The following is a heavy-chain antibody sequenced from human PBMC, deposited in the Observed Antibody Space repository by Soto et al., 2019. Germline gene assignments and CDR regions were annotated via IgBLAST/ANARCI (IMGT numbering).Heavy chain of an antibody. Sequence: EVQLVESGGGLVQPGRSLRLSCTASGFTFGDYAMSWFRQAPGKGLEWVGFIRSKAYGGTTEYAASVKGRFTISRDDSKSIAYLQMNSLKTEDTAVYYCTRDLFPGIAAAGPPYWGQGTLVTVSS. J-gene: IGHJ4*02. D-gene: IGHD6-13*01. CDR3: TRDLFPGIAAAGPPY. V-gene: IGHV3-49*03. CDR1: GFTFGDYA. CDR2: IRSKAYGGTT.